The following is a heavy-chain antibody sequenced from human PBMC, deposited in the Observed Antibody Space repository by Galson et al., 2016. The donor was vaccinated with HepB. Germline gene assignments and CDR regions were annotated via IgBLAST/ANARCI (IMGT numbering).Heavy chain of an antibody. V-gene: IGHV3-53*01. J-gene: IGHJ4*02. D-gene: IGHD2-8*01. Sequence: SLRLSCAASGFTVSSNYMSWVRQAPGKGLEWVSVIYSGGGTYYADSVKGRFTISRDNSKNTLYLQMNSLRVEDTATYHCTKRCMTNTCHNADDYWGQGTLVTVSS. CDR1: GFTVSSNY. CDR2: IYSGGGT. CDR3: TKRCMTNTCHNADDY.